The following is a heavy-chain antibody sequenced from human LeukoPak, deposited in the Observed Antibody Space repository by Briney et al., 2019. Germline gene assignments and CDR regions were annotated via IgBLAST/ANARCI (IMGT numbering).Heavy chain of an antibody. Sequence: GGSLRLSCVASGFTLSTNYMSWVRQAPGKGPEWLSVLYRGGTTYYAGSVKGRFTISRDDSRNTLYLQMNSLRAEDTAVYYCARDYYYDESGQPVRLDYWGQGTLVTVSS. CDR2: LYRGGTT. CDR1: GFTLSTNY. CDR3: ARDYYYDESGQPVRLDY. D-gene: IGHD3-22*01. V-gene: IGHV3-66*01. J-gene: IGHJ4*02.